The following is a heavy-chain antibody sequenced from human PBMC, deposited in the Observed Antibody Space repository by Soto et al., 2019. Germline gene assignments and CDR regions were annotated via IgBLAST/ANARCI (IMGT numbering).Heavy chain of an antibody. CDR1: GFTFSSYG. CDR3: AKDVTTVTTGYFDR. Sequence: QVQLVESGGGVVQPGRSLRLSCAASGFTFSSYGMHWVRQAPGKGLEWVAVISYDGSNKYYADSVKGRFTISRDNSKNTLYLQMNSLRAEDTAVYYCAKDVTTVTTGYFDRWGRGTLVTVSS. J-gene: IGHJ2*01. CDR2: ISYDGSNK. D-gene: IGHD4-17*01. V-gene: IGHV3-30*18.